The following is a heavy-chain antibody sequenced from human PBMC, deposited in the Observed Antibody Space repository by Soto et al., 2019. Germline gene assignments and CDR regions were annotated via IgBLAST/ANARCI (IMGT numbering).Heavy chain of an antibody. CDR2: IKSKTDGGTT. V-gene: IGHV3-15*01. D-gene: IGHD6-13*01. Sequence: EVQLVESGGGLVKPGGSLRLSCAAFGFTFNNAWMSWVRQAPGKGLQWVGRIKSKTDGGTTDYAAPVKGRFTISRDDSKNTLYLQINSLKTADTAVYYCTTIANIAAAGSFDYWGQGTLVTVSS. J-gene: IGHJ4*02. CDR3: TTIANIAAAGSFDY. CDR1: GFTFNNAW.